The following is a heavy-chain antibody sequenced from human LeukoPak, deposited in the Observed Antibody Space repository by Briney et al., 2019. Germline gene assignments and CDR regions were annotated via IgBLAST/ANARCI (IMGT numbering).Heavy chain of an antibody. CDR1: GGSISSGGYS. V-gene: IGHV4-30-2*01. J-gene: IGHJ5*02. Sequence: SRSLSLKCAVSGGSISSGGYSWSWIWQPTGKGLEWIGYIYHRGSTYYNPSLKSRVTISVDRSKNQFSLKLSSVTAADTAVYYCARAVSRWFDPWGQGTLVTVSS. D-gene: IGHD2-8*01. CDR2: IYHRGST. CDR3: ARAVSRWFDP.